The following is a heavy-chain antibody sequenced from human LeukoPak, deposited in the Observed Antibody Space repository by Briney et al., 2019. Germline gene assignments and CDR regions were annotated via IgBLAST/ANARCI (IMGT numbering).Heavy chain of an antibody. CDR1: GYSFTTYW. CDR3: ARPHYYDSIGYYFDY. J-gene: IGHJ4*02. V-gene: IGHV5-51*01. CDR2: IYPGDSDT. Sequence: GESLKISCKGSGYSFTTYWIGWVRQMPGKGPEWMGIIYPGDSDTRYSPSFQGQVTISADKSISTAYLQWSSLQASDTAMYYCARPHYYDSIGYYFDYWGQGTLVTVSS. D-gene: IGHD3-22*01.